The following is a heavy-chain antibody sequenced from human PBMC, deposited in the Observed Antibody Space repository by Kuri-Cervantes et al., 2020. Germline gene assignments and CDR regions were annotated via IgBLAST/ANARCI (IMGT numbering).Heavy chain of an antibody. CDR2: IYYSGST. D-gene: IGHD5-12*01. V-gene: IGHV4-59*01. Sequence: GSLRLSCTVAGGSISSYYWSWIRQPPGKGLEWIGYIYYSGSTNYNPSLKSRVTISVDTSKNQFSLMLSSVTAADTAVYYCARVLATDYYFDYWGQGTLVTVSS. J-gene: IGHJ4*02. CDR1: GGSISSYY. CDR3: ARVLATDYYFDY.